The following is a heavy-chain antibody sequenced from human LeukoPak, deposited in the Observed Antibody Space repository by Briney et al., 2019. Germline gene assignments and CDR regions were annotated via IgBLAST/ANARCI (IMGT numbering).Heavy chain of an antibody. Sequence: GGSLRLSCAASGFTFSNYAMHWVRQGLVKGLESMAVVSHDGIQTYYADSVKGRFTISRDNSKSTLFLQMNSLRAEDTAVYYCARDGGGGYNQIDFWGQGTLVTVFS. CDR2: VSHDGIQT. CDR1: GFTFSNYA. CDR3: ARDGGGGYNQIDF. D-gene: IGHD5-24*01. V-gene: IGHV3-30-3*01. J-gene: IGHJ4*02.